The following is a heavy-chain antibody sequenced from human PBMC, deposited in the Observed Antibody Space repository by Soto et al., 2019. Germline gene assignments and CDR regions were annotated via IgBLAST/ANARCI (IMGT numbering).Heavy chain of an antibody. CDR2: IYYSGST. CDR3: ARDNAATVTGTTHFDY. Sequence: SETLSLTCTVSGGSISSGDYYWSWIRQPPGKGLEWIGYIYYSGSTYYNPSLKSRVTISVDTSKNQFSLKLSSVTAADTVVYYCARDNAATVTGTTHFDYWGQGTLVTVSS. D-gene: IGHD1-7*01. V-gene: IGHV4-30-4*01. J-gene: IGHJ4*02. CDR1: GGSISSGDYY.